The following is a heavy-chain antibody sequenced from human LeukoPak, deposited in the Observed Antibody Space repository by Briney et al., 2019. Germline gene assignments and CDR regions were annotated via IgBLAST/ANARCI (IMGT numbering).Heavy chain of an antibody. J-gene: IGHJ4*02. D-gene: IGHD3-9*01. V-gene: IGHV3-20*04. CDR1: GFTFDDYG. Sequence: GGSLRLSCAASGFTFDDYGMSWVRQAPGKGLEWVSGINWNGGSTGYADSVKGRFTISRDDAKNSLYLQMNSLRAEDTALYYCARSRTRNYDILTGYSPPDYWGQGTLVTVSS. CDR2: INWNGGST. CDR3: ARSRTRNYDILTGYSPPDY.